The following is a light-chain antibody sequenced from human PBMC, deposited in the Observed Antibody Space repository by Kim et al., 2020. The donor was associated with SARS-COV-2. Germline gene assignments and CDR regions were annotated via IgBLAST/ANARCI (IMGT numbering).Light chain of an antibody. Sequence: QLVLTQSPSASASLVASVKLTCTLSSGHSSYAIAWHQQQPEKGPRYLMKLNSDGSHSKGDGIPDRFSGSSSGAERYLTISSLQSEDEADYYCQTWGTGVSVFGGGTQLTVL. CDR1: SGHSSYA. CDR2: LNSDGSH. V-gene: IGLV4-69*01. J-gene: IGLJ3*02. CDR3: QTWGTGVSV.